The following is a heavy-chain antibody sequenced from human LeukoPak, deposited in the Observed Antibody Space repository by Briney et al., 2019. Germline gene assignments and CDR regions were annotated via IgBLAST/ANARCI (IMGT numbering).Heavy chain of an antibody. D-gene: IGHD5-24*01. CDR3: ARDLADGYFDY. CDR1: GDSISSGSSY. Sequence: SETLSLTCTVSGDSISSGSSYWSWIRQPAGKGLEWIGRIYISGSTNYNPSLKSRVTISVDKSKNQFSLKLSSVTAADTAVYYCARDLADGYFDYWGQGTLVTVSS. J-gene: IGHJ4*02. CDR2: IYISGST. V-gene: IGHV4-61*02.